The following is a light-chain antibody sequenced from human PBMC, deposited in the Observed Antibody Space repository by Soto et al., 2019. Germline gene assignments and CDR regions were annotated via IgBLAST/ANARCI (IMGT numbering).Light chain of an antibody. CDR2: DAS. CDR3: QKYNNWPRT. J-gene: IGKJ1*01. Sequence: EIVMTQSPATLSVSPGERATLSCRASQSFNNYLARYQQTPGQAPRLLIYDASTRATGIPARFSGSGSGTEFTLTISSLQSEDFAVYYCQKYNNWPRTFGQGTKVDI. CDR1: QSFNNY. V-gene: IGKV3D-15*01.